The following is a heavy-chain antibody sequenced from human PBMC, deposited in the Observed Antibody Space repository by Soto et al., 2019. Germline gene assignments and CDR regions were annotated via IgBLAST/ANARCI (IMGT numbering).Heavy chain of an antibody. V-gene: IGHV1-18*01. CDR2: ISAYNGNT. J-gene: IGHJ5*02. CDR3: ARYYVVAATLYWFDP. D-gene: IGHD2-15*01. CDR1: GYTFTSYG. Sequence: QVQLVQSGAEVKKPGASVKVSCKASGYTFTSYGISWVRQAPGQGLEWMGWISAYNGNTNYAQKLQGRVTMTTDTPTSPAYMELRNMRSDDTAVYYFARYYVVAATLYWFDPLGEGSLVSVSS.